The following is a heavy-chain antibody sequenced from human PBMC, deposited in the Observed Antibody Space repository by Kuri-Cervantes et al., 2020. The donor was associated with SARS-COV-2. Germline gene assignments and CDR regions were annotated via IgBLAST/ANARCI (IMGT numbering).Heavy chain of an antibody. CDR1: GFTFSSYA. Sequence: GGSLRLSCAASGFTFSSYAMHWVRQAPGKGLEWVAVISYDGSNKYYADSVKGRFTISRDNSKSTLYLQMNGLRAEDTAVYYCARGGGYDFWSGFDYWGQGTLVTVSS. V-gene: IGHV3-30-3*01. D-gene: IGHD3-3*01. CDR3: ARGGGYDFWSGFDY. J-gene: IGHJ4*02. CDR2: ISYDGSNK.